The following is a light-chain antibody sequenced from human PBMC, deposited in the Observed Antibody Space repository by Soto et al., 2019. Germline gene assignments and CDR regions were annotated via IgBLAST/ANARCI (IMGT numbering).Light chain of an antibody. CDR1: SSNIGAGYD. CDR2: GNS. CDR3: QSYDSSLRGVL. Sequence: QSVLTQPPSVSGAPGQRVTISCTGSSSNIGAGYDVHWYQQLPGTAPKLLIYGNSNRPSGVPDRFSGSKSGTSASLAITGLQAEDEADHYCQSYDSSLRGVLFGGGPKLTVL. J-gene: IGLJ2*01. V-gene: IGLV1-40*01.